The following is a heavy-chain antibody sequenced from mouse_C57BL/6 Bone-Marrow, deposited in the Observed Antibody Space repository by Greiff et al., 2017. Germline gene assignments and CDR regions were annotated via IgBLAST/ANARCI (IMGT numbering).Heavy chain of an antibody. V-gene: IGHV14-4*01. D-gene: IGHD1-1*01. CDR2: IDPENGDT. CDR1: GFNIKDDY. Sequence: VHVKQSGAELVRPGASVKLSCTASGFNIKDDYMHWVKQRPEQGLEWIGWIDPENGDTEYASKFQGKATITADTSSNTAYLQLSSLTSEDTAVYYCTSYITTVVAPYYAMDYWGQGTSVTVSS. J-gene: IGHJ4*01. CDR3: TSYITTVVAPYYAMDY.